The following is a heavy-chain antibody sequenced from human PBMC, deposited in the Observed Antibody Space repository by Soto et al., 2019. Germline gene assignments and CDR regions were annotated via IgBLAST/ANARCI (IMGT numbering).Heavy chain of an antibody. J-gene: IGHJ6*02. V-gene: IGHV3-33*01. CDR2: IWYDGSNK. D-gene: IGHD3-3*01. Sequence: QVQLVESGGGVVQPGRSLRLSCAASGFNFSSYGMRWVRQTPGKGLEWVAVIWYDGSNKYYADSVKGRFTISRDNSKNTLYLQMNSLRAEDTAVYYCARVDDFWGQGTTVTVSS. CDR3: ARVDDF. CDR1: GFNFSSYG.